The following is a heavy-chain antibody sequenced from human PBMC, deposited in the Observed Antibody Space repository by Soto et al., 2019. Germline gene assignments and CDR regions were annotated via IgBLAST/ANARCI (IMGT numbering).Heavy chain of an antibody. J-gene: IGHJ3*02. CDR2: IIPIFGTA. CDR1: GGTLSSYA. CDR3: ARPDSAFDI. Sequence: PVEGSRKASGGTLSSYAISWVRQAPGQGLEWMGGIIPIFGTANYAQKFQGRVTITADESTSTAYMELSSLRSEDTAVYYCARPDSAFDIWGQGTMVTVSS. V-gene: IGHV1-69*01.